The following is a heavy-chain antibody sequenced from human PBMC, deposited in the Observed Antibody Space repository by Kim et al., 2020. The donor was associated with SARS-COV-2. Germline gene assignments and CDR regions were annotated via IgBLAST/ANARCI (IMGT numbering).Heavy chain of an antibody. D-gene: IGHD3-10*01. V-gene: IGHV1-3*01. CDR2: INGGNGNT. CDR1: GYTFDTFS. CDR3: AREGSGSYNWLDP. Sequence: ASVKVSCKASGYTFDTFSLYWVRQAPGQRFEWMGWINGGNGNTRYSQNFQGRLTITRDTSATTASMELSSPTSKDTAVYFCAREGSGSYNWLDPWGQGTLVTVSS. J-gene: IGHJ5*02.